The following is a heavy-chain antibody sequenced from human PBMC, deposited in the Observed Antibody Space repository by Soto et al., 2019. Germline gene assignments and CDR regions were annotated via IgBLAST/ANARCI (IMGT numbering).Heavy chain of an antibody. J-gene: IGHJ6*02. V-gene: IGHV1-18*01. CDR3: ARDQIVVVLDATPKYYYGMDV. D-gene: IGHD2-15*01. CDR1: GYTFTSYG. Sequence: ASVKVSCKASGYTFTSYGISWVRQAPGQGLEWMGWISAYNGNTNYAQKLQGRVTMTTDTSTSTAYMELRSLRSDDTAVYYCARDQIVVVLDATPKYYYGMDVWGQVNTVTVSS. CDR2: ISAYNGNT.